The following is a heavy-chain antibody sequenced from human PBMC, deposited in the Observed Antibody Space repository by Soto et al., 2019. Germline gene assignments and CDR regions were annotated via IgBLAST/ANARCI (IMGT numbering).Heavy chain of an antibody. CDR3: ARNREWFGTARCFFLRSYYCGLYV. D-gene: IGHD2-21*02. J-gene: IGHJ6*01. V-gene: IGHV1-69*06. Sequence: SMKVSCKASGGTFSSYAISWVRQAPGQGLEWMGGIIPIFGTAQYAQKLQVRVTITADKSTSTAYMELSSLRSEETAVHYCARNREWFGTARCFFLRSYYCGLYVWG. CDR1: GGTFSSYA. CDR2: IIPIFGTA.